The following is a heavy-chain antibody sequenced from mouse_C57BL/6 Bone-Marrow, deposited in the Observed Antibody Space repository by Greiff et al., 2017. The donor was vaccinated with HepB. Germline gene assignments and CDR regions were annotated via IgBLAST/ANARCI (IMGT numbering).Heavy chain of an antibody. D-gene: IGHD1-1*01. Sequence: DVMLVESGGDLVKPGGSLKLSCAASGFTFSSYGMSWVRQTPDKRLEWVATISSGGSYTYYPDSVKGRFTISRDNAKNTLYLQMSSLKSEDTAMYYCASPIYYYGSSYLYWYFDVWGTGTTVTVSS. CDR3: ASPIYYYGSSYLYWYFDV. V-gene: IGHV5-6*02. CDR2: ISSGGSYT. CDR1: GFTFSSYG. J-gene: IGHJ1*03.